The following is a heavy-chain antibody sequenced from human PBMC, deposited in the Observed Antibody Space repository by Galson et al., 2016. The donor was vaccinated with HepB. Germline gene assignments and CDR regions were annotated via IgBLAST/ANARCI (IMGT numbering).Heavy chain of an antibody. CDR3: ARPGYCSGSSCYVPFDI. Sequence: SLRLSCAASGFTFSSYWMNWVCQAPGKGLVWVSRINNDGSNTTYADSVKGRFTISRDNAKNTLYLQMNRLRAEDTAVYYWARPGYCSGSSCYVPFDIWGQGTMATVSS. V-gene: IGHV3-74*03. D-gene: IGHD2-15*01. CDR1: GFTFSSYW. J-gene: IGHJ3*02. CDR2: INNDGSNT.